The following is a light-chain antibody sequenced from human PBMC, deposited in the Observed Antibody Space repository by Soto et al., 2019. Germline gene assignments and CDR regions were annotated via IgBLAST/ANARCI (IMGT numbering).Light chain of an antibody. CDR1: SSNLGAGYD. CDR2: EVS. V-gene: IGLV2-14*01. J-gene: IGLJ1*01. Sequence: QSVLTQPPSVSGAPGQRVTISCTGNSSNLGAGYDVHWYQHHPGKAPKLMIYEVSNRPSGVSNRFSGSKSGNTASLTISGLQAEDEADYYCSSYTTSTSLYVFGTGTKVTVL. CDR3: SSYTTSTSLYV.